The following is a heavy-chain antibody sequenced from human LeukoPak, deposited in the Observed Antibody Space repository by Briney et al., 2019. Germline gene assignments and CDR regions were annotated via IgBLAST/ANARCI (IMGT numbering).Heavy chain of an antibody. CDR1: GGTFSSYA. D-gene: IGHD5-12*01. CDR3: ASSRNIVATTFDY. Sequence: ASVRVSCKASGGTFSSYAISRVRQAPGQGLEWMGRIIPIFGTANYAQKFQGRVTITTDESTSTAYMELSSLRSEDPAVYYCASSRNIVATTFDYWGQGTLVTVSS. CDR2: IIPIFGTA. J-gene: IGHJ4*02. V-gene: IGHV1-69*05.